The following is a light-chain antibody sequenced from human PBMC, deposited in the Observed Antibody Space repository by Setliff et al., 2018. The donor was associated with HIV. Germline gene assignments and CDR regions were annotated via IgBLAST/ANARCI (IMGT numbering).Light chain of an antibody. Sequence: QSVLTQPASVSGSPGQSITISCTGTSSDVGGYNYVSWYQQHPGKAPKVIIYQVGNRPSGISDRFSGSKSGNTASLTISGLQAEDEADYYCNSYASTSSLVFGTGTKGTVL. J-gene: IGLJ1*01. CDR3: NSYASTSSLV. CDR1: SSDVGGYNY. CDR2: QVG. V-gene: IGLV2-14*01.